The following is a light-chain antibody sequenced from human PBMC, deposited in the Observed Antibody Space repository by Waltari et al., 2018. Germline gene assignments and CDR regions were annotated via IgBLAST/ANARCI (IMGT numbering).Light chain of an antibody. CDR1: NNDLGSSNL. V-gene: IGLV2-23*02. CDR2: EVN. CDR3: CSYAGTPRVV. Sequence: HSALTQPASVSGSPGQSITLPCTGTNNDLGSSNLVSWYQQHPGKAPKVIIFEVNKRPSGVSNRFSGSKSGNTASLTVSGLHPEDEADYYCCSYAGTPRVVFGGGTKLTVL. J-gene: IGLJ2*01.